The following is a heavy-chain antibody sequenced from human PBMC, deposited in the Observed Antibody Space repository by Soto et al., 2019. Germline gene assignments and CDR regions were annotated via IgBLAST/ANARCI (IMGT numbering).Heavy chain of an antibody. J-gene: IGHJ4*02. Sequence: QVQLEESGGGLVKPGGYLRVSCAASGVPFIGFYMSWVRQAPGKGLEYISYISSSGTSANYADSVKGRFTISRDNSKNSLYLQMNSLRTEDTAVYYCARDRGKVTGQYCDHWGQGALVTVSS. V-gene: IGHV3-11*05. CDR2: ISSSGTSA. CDR1: GVPFIGFY. D-gene: IGHD2-21*02. CDR3: ARDRGKVTGQYCDH.